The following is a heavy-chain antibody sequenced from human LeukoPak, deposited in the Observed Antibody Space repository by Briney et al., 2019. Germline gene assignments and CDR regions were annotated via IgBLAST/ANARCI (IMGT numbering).Heavy chain of an antibody. CDR3: AKEAYCGGDCYSSRNYYYGMDV. J-gene: IGHJ6*02. V-gene: IGHV3-21*04. D-gene: IGHD2-21*02. CDR2: ISSSSSYI. CDR1: GYTFTSYD. Sequence: ASVKVSCKASGYTFTSYDINWVRQAPGKGLEWVSSISSSSSYIYYADSVKGRFTISRDNAKNSLYLQMNSLRAEDTALYYCAKEAYCGGDCYSSRNYYYGMDVWGQGTTVTVSS.